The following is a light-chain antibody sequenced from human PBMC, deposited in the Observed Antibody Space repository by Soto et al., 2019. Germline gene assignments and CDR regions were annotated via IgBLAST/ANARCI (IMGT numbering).Light chain of an antibody. V-gene: IGLV1-44*01. J-gene: IGLJ2*01. Sequence: QPVLTQPPSASGTPGQRVTISCSGSSSNIGSNTVNWYQQLPGTAPKLLIYSNNQRPSGVPDRFSGSKSGTSASLAISGLQSEDEADYYCAAWDDSLLRVVFGGGTKLTVL. CDR3: AAWDDSLLRVV. CDR2: SNN. CDR1: SSNIGSNT.